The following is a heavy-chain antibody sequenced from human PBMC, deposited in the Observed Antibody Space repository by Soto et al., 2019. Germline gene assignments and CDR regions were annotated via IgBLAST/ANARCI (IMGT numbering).Heavy chain of an antibody. CDR1: GFTFSSYW. CDR2: IKRDGSEK. V-gene: IGHV3-7*05. J-gene: IGHJ6*02. Sequence: EVQLVESGGGLVQPGGSLRVSCAASGFTFSSYWMSWVRQAPGKGLQWVANIKRDGSEKYYVDSVKGRFIISRDNAKNSLYLEMNRRRVEATAGDYCARHVRVRGVVTGSNTFAYSHGIDVWGQGTTVTVSS. D-gene: IGHD3-10*02. CDR3: ARHVRVRGVVTGSNTFAYSHGIDV.